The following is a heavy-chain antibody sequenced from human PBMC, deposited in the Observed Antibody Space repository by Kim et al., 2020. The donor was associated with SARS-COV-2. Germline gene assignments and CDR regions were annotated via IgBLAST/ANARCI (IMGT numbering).Heavy chain of an antibody. V-gene: IGHV3-30*01. D-gene: IGHD6-13*01. J-gene: IGHJ4*02. Sequence: ADSVKGRFTISRDNSKSTLYLQMNSLRAEDTAVYYCARDPSYSSSGTFDYWGQGTLVTVSS. CDR3: ARDPSYSSSGTFDY.